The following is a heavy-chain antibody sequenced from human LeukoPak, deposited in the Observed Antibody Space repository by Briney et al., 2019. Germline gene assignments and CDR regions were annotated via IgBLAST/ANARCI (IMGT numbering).Heavy chain of an antibody. CDR1: GFTFSSYA. Sequence: GGSLRLSCAASGFTFSSYAMSWVRQAPGKGLEWVSAISGSGGSTYYADSVKGRFTISRDNSKNTLYLQMNSLRAEDTAVYYCAKVLHYDFWSGSMGFDYWGQGTLVTVSS. CDR2: ISGSGGST. V-gene: IGHV3-23*01. J-gene: IGHJ4*02. D-gene: IGHD3-3*01. CDR3: AKVLHYDFWSGSMGFDY.